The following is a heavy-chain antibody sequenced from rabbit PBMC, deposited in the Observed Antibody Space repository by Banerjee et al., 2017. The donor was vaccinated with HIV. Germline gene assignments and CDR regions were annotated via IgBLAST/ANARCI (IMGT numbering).Heavy chain of an antibody. Sequence: QEQLVESGGGLVQPEGSLTLTCKASGFDFSNNGMCWVRQAPGKGLEWIGCIYNGDGSTYYASWAKGRFTISKTSSTTVTLQMTSLTAADTATYFCARSSHGSGWGLGLWGQGTLVTDS. CDR2: IYNGDGST. J-gene: IGHJ3*01. V-gene: IGHV1S47*01. D-gene: IGHD4-1*01. CDR3: ARSSHGSGWGLGL. CDR1: GFDFSNNG.